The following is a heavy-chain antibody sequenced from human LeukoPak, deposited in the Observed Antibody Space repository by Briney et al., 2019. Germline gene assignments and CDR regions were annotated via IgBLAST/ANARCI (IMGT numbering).Heavy chain of an antibody. CDR1: GYSISSGYF. CDR3: ARIYSSSWFLNWFDP. CDR2: IYHSGST. V-gene: IGHV4-38-2*02. J-gene: IGHJ5*02. Sequence: SETLSLTCTVSGYSISSGYFWGWIRQPPGKGLECIGTIYHSGSTYYNPSLKSRVIISVDTSKNQFSLKLNSVTAADTAVYYCARIYSSSWFLNWFDPWGQGTLVTVSS. D-gene: IGHD6-13*01.